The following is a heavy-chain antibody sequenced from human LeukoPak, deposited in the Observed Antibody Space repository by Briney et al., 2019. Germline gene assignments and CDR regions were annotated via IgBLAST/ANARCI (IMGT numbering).Heavy chain of an antibody. D-gene: IGHD6-19*01. Sequence: ASVKVSCKASGYTFTSYGISWVRQAPGQGLEWMGWISAYNGNTNYAQKLQGRVTMATDTSTSTAYMELRSLRSDDTAVYYCAREESGSGWISFDYWGQGTLVTVSS. CDR1: GYTFTSYG. J-gene: IGHJ4*02. CDR2: ISAYNGNT. V-gene: IGHV1-18*01. CDR3: AREESGSGWISFDY.